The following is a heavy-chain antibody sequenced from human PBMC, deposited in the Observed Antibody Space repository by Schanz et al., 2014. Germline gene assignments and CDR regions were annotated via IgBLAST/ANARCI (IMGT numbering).Heavy chain of an antibody. CDR3: ARGRGFYDY. J-gene: IGHJ4*02. Sequence: QVQLVQSGAEVKKPGASVKVSCKTSGYTFSSYGITWVRQAPGQGLEWMGRIIPILGIATYAQKFQGRLTITADKSTSTAYMELSSLRSEDTAMYYCARGRGFYDYWGQGTLVTVSS. D-gene: IGHD3-10*01. CDR2: IIPILGIA. CDR1: GYTFSSYG. V-gene: IGHV1-69*04.